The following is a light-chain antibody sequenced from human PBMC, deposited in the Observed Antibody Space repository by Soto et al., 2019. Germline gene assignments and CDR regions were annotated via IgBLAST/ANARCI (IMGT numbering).Light chain of an antibody. CDR3: QSYDSSLSALYV. CDR1: SSNIGAGYD. J-gene: IGLJ1*01. CDR2: DNT. Sequence: QSVLTQPPSVSGAPGQRVTISCTGSSSNIGAGYDVHWYQHLPGTAPKLLIYDNTNRPSGVPDRFSGSKSGTSASLAITGGQAEEEADSYCQSYDSSLSALYVFGTGTKVTVL. V-gene: IGLV1-40*01.